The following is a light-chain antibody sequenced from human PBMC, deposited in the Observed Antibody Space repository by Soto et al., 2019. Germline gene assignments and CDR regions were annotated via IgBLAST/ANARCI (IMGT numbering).Light chain of an antibody. CDR1: SSDVGGYIY. J-gene: IGLJ1*01. CDR3: ISYTSSSPYV. Sequence: SALTQPASVSGSPGQSITISCTGTSSDVGGYIYVSWYQHHPGKAPKLIIFDVSNRPSGISNRFSGSKSGNTASLTISGLQAEDEADYYCISYTSSSPYVFGTGTKVTVL. V-gene: IGLV2-14*03. CDR2: DVS.